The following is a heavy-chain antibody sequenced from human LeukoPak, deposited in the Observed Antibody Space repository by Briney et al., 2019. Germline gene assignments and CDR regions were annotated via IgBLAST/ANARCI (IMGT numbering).Heavy chain of an antibody. CDR1: GFTFSSSA. D-gene: IGHD5-24*01. CDR2: ISGSDSST. V-gene: IGHV3-23*01. CDR3: AKSGYNRFDY. J-gene: IGHJ4*02. Sequence: PGGSLRLSCAASGFTFSSSAMSWVRQAPGKGLEWVSTISGSDSSTYYADSVKGRFTISRDNPKNTLYLQMNSLRADDTAVYYCAKSGYNRFDYWGQGTLVTVSS.